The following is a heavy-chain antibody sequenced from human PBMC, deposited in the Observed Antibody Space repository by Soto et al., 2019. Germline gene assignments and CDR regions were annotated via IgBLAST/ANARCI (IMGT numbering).Heavy chain of an antibody. CDR2: IYYSGST. CDR3: ARRSIYGGNSPPYYYGMDV. V-gene: IGHV4-39*01. J-gene: IGHJ6*02. Sequence: SETLSLTCTVSGGSISSSSYYWGWIRQPPGKGLEWIGSIYYSGSTYYNPSLKSRVTISVDTSKNQFSLKLSSVTAADTAVYYCARRSIYGGNSPPYYYGMDVWGQGTTVT. CDR1: GGSISSSSYY. D-gene: IGHD4-17*01.